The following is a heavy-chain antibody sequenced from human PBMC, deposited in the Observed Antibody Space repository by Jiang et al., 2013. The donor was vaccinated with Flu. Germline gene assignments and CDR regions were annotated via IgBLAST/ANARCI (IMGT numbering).Heavy chain of an antibody. CDR2: INSNSGGT. Sequence: GAEVKKPGASVKVSCKASGYTFSGYYIHWVRQAPGQGLEWMGWINSNSGGTNYAEKFQGNVTMTRDTSINTAYMELHSLRSDDTAVYYCARDVRGSYGSGSYGMDVWGQGTTVTVS. CDR3: ARDVRGSYGSGSYGMDV. CDR1: GYTFSGYY. V-gene: IGHV1-2*02. D-gene: IGHD3-10*01. J-gene: IGHJ6*02.